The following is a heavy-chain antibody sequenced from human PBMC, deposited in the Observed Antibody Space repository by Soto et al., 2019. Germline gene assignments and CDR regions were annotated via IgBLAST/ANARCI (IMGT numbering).Heavy chain of an antibody. CDR1: GFTSSAYA. V-gene: IGHV3-23*01. J-gene: IGHJ4*02. Sequence: QSGGSLRLSCAASGFTSSAYAMSWVRQAPGKGLERVSAISGSGGSTYYADSVKGRFTISRDNSKNTLYLQMNSLRAEDTAVYYCAKDTPQEWLLVFDYWGQGTLVTVSS. CDR3: AKDTPQEWLLVFDY. CDR2: ISGSGGST. D-gene: IGHD3-3*01.